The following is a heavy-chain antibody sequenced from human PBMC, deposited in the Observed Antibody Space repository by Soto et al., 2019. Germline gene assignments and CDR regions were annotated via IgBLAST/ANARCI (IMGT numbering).Heavy chain of an antibody. CDR1: GGTFSSYA. CDR3: ATEPGLGGSIAEYFQH. Sequence: QVQLVQSGAEVKKPGSSVKVSCKASGGTFSSYAISWVRQAPGQGLEWMGGIIPIFGTANYAQKFQGRVTISADEPASTAYRELSSLRSEDTAVYYCATEPGLGGSIAEYFQHWGQGTLVTVSS. V-gene: IGHV1-69*12. CDR2: IIPIFGTA. J-gene: IGHJ1*01. D-gene: IGHD2-2*01.